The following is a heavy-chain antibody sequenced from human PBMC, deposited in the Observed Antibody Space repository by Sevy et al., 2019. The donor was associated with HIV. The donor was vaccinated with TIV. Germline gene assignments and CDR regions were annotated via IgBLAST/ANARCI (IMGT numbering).Heavy chain of an antibody. CDR3: ARRYFDY. CDR2: IKQDGSER. CDR1: GFIFSNYW. V-gene: IGHV3-7*04. Sequence: GGSVRLSCAASGFIFSNYWMGWVRQAPGKGLEWVANIKQDGSERHYVDSVKGRFIISRDNAKNSLYLQMNSLRAEDTAVYYCARRYFDYWGQGTLVTVSS. J-gene: IGHJ4*02.